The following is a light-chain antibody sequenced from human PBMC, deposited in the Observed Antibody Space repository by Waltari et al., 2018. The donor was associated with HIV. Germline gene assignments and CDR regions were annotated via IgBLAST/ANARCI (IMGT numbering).Light chain of an antibody. CDR1: STDVAAYDY. Sequence: QSALTQPASVSGSPGQSIPISCTGTSTDVAAYDYVPWYQQHPGKVPKLLIYDVYMRPSRISNRFSGSKSGNTASLTISGLRDEDEADYYCASFTSGRLNVFGTGTKVTVL. CDR3: ASFTSGRLNV. CDR2: DVY. V-gene: IGLV2-14*03. J-gene: IGLJ1*01.